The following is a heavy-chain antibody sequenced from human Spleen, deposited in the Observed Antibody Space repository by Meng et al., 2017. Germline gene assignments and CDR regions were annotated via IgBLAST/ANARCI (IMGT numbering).Heavy chain of an antibody. V-gene: IGHV3-23*01. J-gene: IGHJ4*02. CDR3: ARDAGCLTGTMFDH. Sequence: GESLKISRGASGFSFNTCGMTWVRQSPGKGLEWVSTISSGGENTHYADSVKGRFIISRYNSKDTFYLEMTSLRVEDTARCYCARDAGCLTGTMFDHWGQGTQVTVSS. CDR2: ISSGGENT. D-gene: IGHD4-17*01. CDR1: GFSFNTCG.